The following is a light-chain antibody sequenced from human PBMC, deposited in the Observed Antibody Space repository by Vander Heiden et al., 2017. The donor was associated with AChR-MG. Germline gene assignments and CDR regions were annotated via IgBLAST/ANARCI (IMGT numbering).Light chain of an antibody. CDR3: NSRDSSGNLHYV. CDR2: GKN. J-gene: IGLJ1*01. Sequence: SSELTQDPAVSVALGQTVRITCQGDSLRSYYASWYQQKPGQAPVLVIYGKNNRPSGIPDRFSGSSSGNTASLTITGAQAEDEADYYCNSRDSSGNLHYVFGTGTKVTGL. V-gene: IGLV3-19*01. CDR1: SLRSYY.